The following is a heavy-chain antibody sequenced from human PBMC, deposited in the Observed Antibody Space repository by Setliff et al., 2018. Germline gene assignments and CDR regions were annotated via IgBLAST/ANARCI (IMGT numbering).Heavy chain of an antibody. CDR2: IGVYSGNT. Sequence: ASVKVSCKASGYTFTESIVSWVRQAPGQGLEWLGWIGVYSGNTYTAQRFQGRVTMTTDTSTSTAYMELRSLRADDTALYYCARDQFRNSGGLYSWGQGTLVTVSS. J-gene: IGHJ5*02. V-gene: IGHV1-18*01. CDR1: GYTFTESI. D-gene: IGHD1-7*01. CDR3: ARDQFRNSGGLYS.